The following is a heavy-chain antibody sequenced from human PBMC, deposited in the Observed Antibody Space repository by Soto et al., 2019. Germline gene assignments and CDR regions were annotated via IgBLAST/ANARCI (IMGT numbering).Heavy chain of an antibody. J-gene: IGHJ4*02. Sequence: GXSLKVSCKASGYTFTSYAIHWVRQAPGQTLEWMGWINTGNGNTKYSQKLQGRVTITRNTSATTAYMELSSLRSEDTAVYFCARLVVVTFDYWGQGTLVTVSS. D-gene: IGHD2-21*02. CDR3: ARLVVVTFDY. CDR2: INTGNGNT. CDR1: GYTFTSYA. V-gene: IGHV1-3*04.